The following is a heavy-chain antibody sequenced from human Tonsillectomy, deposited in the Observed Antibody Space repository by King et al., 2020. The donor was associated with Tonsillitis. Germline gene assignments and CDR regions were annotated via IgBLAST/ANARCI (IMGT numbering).Heavy chain of an antibody. Sequence: QLQESGSGLVKPSQTLSLTCAVSGGSISSGGYSWSWIRQPPGKGLEWIGYIYQSGSTYYNPSLKSRVTISVDRSKNQFFLKLSSVTAADTAVYYCARVVYDYGDYRVGYFDYWGQGTLVTVSS. V-gene: IGHV4-30-2*01. CDR2: IYQSGST. J-gene: IGHJ4*02. D-gene: IGHD4-17*01. CDR1: GGSISSGGYS. CDR3: ARVVYDYGDYRVGYFDY.